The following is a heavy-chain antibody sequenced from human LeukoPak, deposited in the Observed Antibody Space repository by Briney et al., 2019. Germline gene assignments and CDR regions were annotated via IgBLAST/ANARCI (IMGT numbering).Heavy chain of an antibody. J-gene: IGHJ4*02. Sequence: SETLSLTCAVYGGSFSGYYWSWIRQPPGKGLEWIGEINHSGSTNYNPSLKSRVTISVDTSKNQFSLELSSVTAADTAVYYCARYYYDSSGYQYYFDYWGQGTLVTVSS. CDR2: INHSGST. V-gene: IGHV4-34*01. D-gene: IGHD3-22*01. CDR3: ARYYYDSSGYQYYFDY. CDR1: GGSFSGYY.